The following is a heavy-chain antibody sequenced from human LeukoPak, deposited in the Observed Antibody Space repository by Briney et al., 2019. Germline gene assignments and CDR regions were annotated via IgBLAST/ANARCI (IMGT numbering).Heavy chain of an antibody. CDR2: IYYSGST. D-gene: IGHD6-13*01. J-gene: IGHJ5*02. Sequence: SETLSLTCTVSGGSISSYYWSWIRQPPGKGLEWIGYIYYSGSTNYNPSLKSRVTISVDTSKNQFSLKLSSVTAADTAVYYCARKGGGQLVNTRRWFDPWGQGTLVTVSS. CDR3: ARKGGGQLVNTRRWFDP. V-gene: IGHV4-59*12. CDR1: GGSISSYY.